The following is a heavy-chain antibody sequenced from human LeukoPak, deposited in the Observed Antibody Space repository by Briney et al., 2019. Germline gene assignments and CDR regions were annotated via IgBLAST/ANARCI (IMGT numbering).Heavy chain of an antibody. CDR3: AIFQGTYGDNDNDY. D-gene: IGHD4-17*01. J-gene: IGHJ4*02. Sequence: ASVKVSCKASAGTFRSYAINWVRLAPGKGLEWMGGIIPMVNTPKYAQKFQGRVTITADESTSTGYMEVSSLRSEDTAVYYCAIFQGTYGDNDNDYWGQGTLVTVSS. CDR2: IIPMVNTP. V-gene: IGHV1-69*01. CDR1: AGTFRSYA.